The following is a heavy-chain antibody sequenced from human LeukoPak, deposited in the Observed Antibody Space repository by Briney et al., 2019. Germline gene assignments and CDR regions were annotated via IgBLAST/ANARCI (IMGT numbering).Heavy chain of an antibody. V-gene: IGHV4-61*02. CDR2: FYTSGST. Sequence: PSQTLSLTCTVSGGSISSGTYYWSWIRQPAGRGLEWIGRFYTSGSTNYNPSLKSRVTISVDTSKNQFSLKLRSVTAADTAVYYCARGPYAWGYIDYWGQGTLVTVSS. CDR1: GGSISSGTYY. D-gene: IGHD7-27*01. J-gene: IGHJ4*02. CDR3: ARGPYAWGYIDY.